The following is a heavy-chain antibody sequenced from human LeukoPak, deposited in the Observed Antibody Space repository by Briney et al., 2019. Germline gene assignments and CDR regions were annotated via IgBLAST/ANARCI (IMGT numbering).Heavy chain of an antibody. D-gene: IGHD1-1*01. CDR3: AEGTTG. CDR2: INQDGSGK. Sequence: GGSLRLSCATSGFTFSRHWMSWVRQAPGKGLEWVANINQDGSGKYYVDSVKSRFTISRDNAKNSLYLQMNSLRSEGTAIYYCAEGTTGWGQGTLVTVSS. V-gene: IGHV3-7*01. J-gene: IGHJ1*01. CDR1: GFTFSRHW.